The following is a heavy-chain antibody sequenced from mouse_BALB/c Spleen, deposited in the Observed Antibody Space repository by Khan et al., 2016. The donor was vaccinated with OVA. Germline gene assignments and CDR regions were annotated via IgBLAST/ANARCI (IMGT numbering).Heavy chain of an antibody. J-gene: IGHJ2*01. V-gene: IGHV1-7*01. Sequence: QVRLQQSGAELAKPGASVKMSCKASGYTFTSYWMHWIKQRPGQGLEWIGYINPTSGYTNYNQKFKDKATFTAEKSSSTAYMKLSSLTSDDSAVYYCARDRIDYWGQGTALTVSS. CDR3: ARDRIDY. CDR2: INPTSGYT. CDR1: GYTFTSYW.